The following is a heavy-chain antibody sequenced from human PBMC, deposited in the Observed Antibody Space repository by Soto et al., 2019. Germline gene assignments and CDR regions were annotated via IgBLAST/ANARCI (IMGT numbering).Heavy chain of an antibody. CDR2: ISYDGSNK. Sequence: GSLRLSCAASGFTFSSYAMHWVRQAPGKGLEWVAVISYDGSNKYYADSVKGRFTISRDNSKNTLYLQMNSLRAEDTAVYYCARADTYDAFDIWGQGTMVTVSS. CDR3: ARADTYDAFDI. V-gene: IGHV3-30-3*01. J-gene: IGHJ3*02. CDR1: GFTFSSYA.